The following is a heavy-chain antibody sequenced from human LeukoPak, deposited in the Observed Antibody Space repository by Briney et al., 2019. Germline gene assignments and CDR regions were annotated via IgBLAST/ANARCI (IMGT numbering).Heavy chain of an antibody. CDR2: IYYSGTT. V-gene: IGHV4-39*07. D-gene: IGHD2-2*01. Sequence: PSETLSLTCTVSGGSISSSSYYWGWVRQPPGKGLEWIGNIYYSGTTYYNPSLKSRLTISVDPSKNQFSVKLTSVTAADTAVYYCARVPIVVVPSAMGFDYWGQGTLVTVPS. J-gene: IGHJ4*02. CDR1: GGSISSSSYY. CDR3: ARVPIVVVPSAMGFDY.